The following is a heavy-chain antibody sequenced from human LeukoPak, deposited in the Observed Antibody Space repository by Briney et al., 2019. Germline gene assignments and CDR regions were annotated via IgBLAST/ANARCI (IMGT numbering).Heavy chain of an antibody. CDR1: GGSISSGSYY. D-gene: IGHD6-25*01. Sequence: SETLSLTCTVSGGSISSGSYYWSWIRQPAGKGLEWIGRIYTSGSTNYNPSLKSRVTIAVDTSKNQFSLKLSSVTAADTAVYYCARGISKQRYYYMDVWGKGTTVTVSS. CDR2: IYTSGST. V-gene: IGHV4-61*02. J-gene: IGHJ6*03. CDR3: ARGISKQRYYYMDV.